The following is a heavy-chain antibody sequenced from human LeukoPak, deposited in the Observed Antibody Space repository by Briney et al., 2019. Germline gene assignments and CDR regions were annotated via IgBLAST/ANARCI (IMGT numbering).Heavy chain of an antibody. CDR3: APKLYYFDY. J-gene: IGHJ4*02. CDR2: ISGSGGST. CDR1: GFTFSSYA. D-gene: IGHD3-10*01. V-gene: IGHV3-23*01. Sequence: PGGSLRLSCAASGFTFSSYAMSCVRQAPGKGLEWVSAISGSGGSTYYADSVKGRFTISRDNSKNTLYLQMDSLRAEDTAVYYCAPKLYYFDYWGQGTLVTVSS.